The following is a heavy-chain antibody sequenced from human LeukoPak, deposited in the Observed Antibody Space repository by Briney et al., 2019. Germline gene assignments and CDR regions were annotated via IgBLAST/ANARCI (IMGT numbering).Heavy chain of an antibody. D-gene: IGHD2-21*02. CDR3: ALGGDYSGGVCLAE. Sequence: GESLKISCKGSGYSFSSCWIGWVRQMPGRGLEWMGIIYPGDSDTRYSPSFQGQVTISADKSIDTAYLQWNSLKASDTAMYYCALGGDYSGGVCLAEWGQGTLVTVSS. J-gene: IGHJ4*02. CDR2: IYPGDSDT. CDR1: GYSFSSCW. V-gene: IGHV5-51*01.